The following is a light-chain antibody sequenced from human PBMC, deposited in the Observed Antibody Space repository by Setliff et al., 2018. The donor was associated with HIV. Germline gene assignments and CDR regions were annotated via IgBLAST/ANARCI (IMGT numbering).Light chain of an antibody. CDR2: DVN. J-gene: IGLJ1*01. CDR1: SSDIGVYNY. V-gene: IGLV2-11*01. CDR3: CSYAGTYTYV. Sequence: QSVLTQPPSVSGSPGQSVTISCTGTSSDIGVYNYVSWYQQHPGRAPKLMIYDVNKRPSGVPGRFSGSKSGNAASPTISGLRAEDEADYYCCSYAGTYTYVFGTGTKVTVL.